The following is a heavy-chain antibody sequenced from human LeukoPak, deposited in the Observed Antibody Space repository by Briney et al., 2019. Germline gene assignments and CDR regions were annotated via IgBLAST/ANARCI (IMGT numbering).Heavy chain of an antibody. Sequence: GGSLRLSCAVSGFTFEYAWLSWVRQAPGKGLEWVGLIKSQADRATTVYAAPVKGRFTISRDDAKYTLYLQMNSLRAEDTAVYYCAKDFDGPIFDYWGQGTLVTVSS. J-gene: IGHJ4*02. V-gene: IGHV3-15*01. CDR2: IKSQADRATT. D-gene: IGHD3-9*01. CDR3: AKDFDGPIFDY. CDR1: GFTFEYAW.